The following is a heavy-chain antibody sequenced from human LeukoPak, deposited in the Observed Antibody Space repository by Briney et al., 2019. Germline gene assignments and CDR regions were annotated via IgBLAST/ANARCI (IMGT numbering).Heavy chain of an antibody. CDR3: ARDPSSTGYY. D-gene: IGHD4-17*01. V-gene: IGHV4-38-2*02. CDR1: GYSISTGYY. Sequence: SETLYLTCAVSGYSISTGYYWGWIRQPPGKGLEWIGNIWHSGGNYYNPSLKSRVTISLDTSKNQFSLRLTSVTAADTAVYYCARDPSSTGYYWGQGILVIVSS. CDR2: IWHSGGN. J-gene: IGHJ4*02.